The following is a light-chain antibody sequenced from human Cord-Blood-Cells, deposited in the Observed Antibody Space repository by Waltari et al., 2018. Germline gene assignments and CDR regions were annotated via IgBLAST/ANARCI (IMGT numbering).Light chain of an antibody. Sequence: QSVSTHPPSASRTPGQRVPIPCLGSRSTIGSQYLFWYQQLPGTAPKLLSYRKNQRPSGVPDRFSGSKSGTSASLAISGLRSEDEADYHCAVWDDSLSAWVFGGGTKLTVL. J-gene: IGLJ3*02. CDR2: RKN. CDR3: AVWDDSLSAWV. V-gene: IGLV1-47*01. CDR1: RSTIGSQY.